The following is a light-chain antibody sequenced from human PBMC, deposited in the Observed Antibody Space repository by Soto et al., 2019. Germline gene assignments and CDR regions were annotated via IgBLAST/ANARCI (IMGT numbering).Light chain of an antibody. CDR2: GAS. J-gene: IGKJ1*01. CDR3: QQYNNWPLWT. CDR1: QDIRSS. Sequence: EIVMTQSPATLSVSPGERVTLSCRASQDIRSSLAWYQQRPGQPPRLLIYGASTRDTGVPTRFSGSGSGTEFTLTITSLQSEDFAVYYCQQYNNWPLWTFGQGTKVDNK. V-gene: IGKV3D-15*01.